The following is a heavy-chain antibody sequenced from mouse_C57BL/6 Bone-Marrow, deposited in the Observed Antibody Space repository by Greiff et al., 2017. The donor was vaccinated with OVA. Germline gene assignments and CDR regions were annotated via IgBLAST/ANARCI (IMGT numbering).Heavy chain of an antibody. V-gene: IGHV1-53*01. CDR2: INPSNGGT. J-gene: IGHJ3*01. Sequence: VQLQQPGTELVKPGASVKLSCKASGYTFTSYWMHWVKQRPGQGLEWIGNINPSNGGTNYNEKFKSKATLTVDKSSSTAYMQLSSLTSEDSAVYYCSRMGEQLRLSFAYWGQGTLVTVSA. CDR3: SRMGEQLRLSFAY. CDR1: GYTFTSYW. D-gene: IGHD3-2*02.